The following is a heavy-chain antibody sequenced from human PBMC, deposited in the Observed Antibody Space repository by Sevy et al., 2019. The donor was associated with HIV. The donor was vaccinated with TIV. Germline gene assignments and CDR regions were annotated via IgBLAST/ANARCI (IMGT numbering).Heavy chain of an antibody. V-gene: IGHV3-48*01. Sequence: GESLKISCAASGFTFSSYSMNWVRQAPGKGLEWVSYISSSSSTIYYADSVKGRFTISRDNAKNSLYLQMNSLRAEDTAVYYCARDLRIAARDGVDYWGQGTLVTVSS. D-gene: IGHD6-6*01. CDR3: ARDLRIAARDGVDY. CDR2: ISSSSSTI. J-gene: IGHJ4*02. CDR1: GFTFSSYS.